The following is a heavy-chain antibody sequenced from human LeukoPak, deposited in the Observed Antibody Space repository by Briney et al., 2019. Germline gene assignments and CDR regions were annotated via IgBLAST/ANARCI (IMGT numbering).Heavy chain of an antibody. V-gene: IGHV3-15*01. CDR2: IKSKTDGGTT. Sequence: GGSLRLSCAASGFTFSNAWMSWVRQAPGKGLEWVGRIKSKTDGGTTDYAAPVKGRFTISRDDSKNTLYLQMNSLKTEDTAVYYCARGGVPVNYYYYYYMDVWGKGTTVTISS. CDR1: GFTFSNAW. D-gene: IGHD3-16*02. J-gene: IGHJ6*03. CDR3: ARGGVPVNYYYYYYMDV.